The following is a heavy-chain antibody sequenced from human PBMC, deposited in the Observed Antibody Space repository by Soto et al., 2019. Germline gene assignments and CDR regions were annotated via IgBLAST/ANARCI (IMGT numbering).Heavy chain of an antibody. J-gene: IGHJ4*02. CDR1: GFTFSSYA. V-gene: IGHV3-23*01. D-gene: IGHD3-22*01. CDR2: ISGSGGST. Sequence: GGSLRLSCAASGFTFSSYATSWVRQAPGKGLEWVSAISGSGGSTYYADSVKGRFTISRDNSKNTLYLQMNSLRAEDTAVYYCAKAVGYYDSSGYYFDYWGQGTLVTVSS. CDR3: AKAVGYYDSSGYYFDY.